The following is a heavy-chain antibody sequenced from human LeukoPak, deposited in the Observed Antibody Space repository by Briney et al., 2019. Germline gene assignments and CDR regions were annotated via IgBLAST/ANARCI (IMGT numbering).Heavy chain of an antibody. V-gene: IGHV3-30*18. Sequence: PGGSLRLSCAASGFTFSSYSMHWVRQAPGKGLEWVAVISYDGSNKYYADSVKGRFTISRDNSKNTLYLQMNSLRAEDTAVFYCAKPYSSAYYYIDYWGQGTLVTVSS. CDR2: ISYDGSNK. J-gene: IGHJ4*02. CDR1: GFTFSSYS. CDR3: AKPYSSAYYYIDY. D-gene: IGHD3-22*01.